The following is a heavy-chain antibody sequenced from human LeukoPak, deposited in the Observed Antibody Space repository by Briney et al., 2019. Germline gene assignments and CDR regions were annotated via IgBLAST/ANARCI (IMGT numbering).Heavy chain of an antibody. CDR1: GYTFTSYY. J-gene: IGHJ4*02. CDR3: AWDDSPY. D-gene: IGHD3-22*01. CDR2: INPSGGST. V-gene: IGHV1-46*01. Sequence: GASVKVSCKASGYTFTSYYMHWVRQAPGQGLEWMGIINPSGGSTSYAQKFQGRVTITADESTSTAYMELSSLRSEDTAVYYCAWDDSPYWGQGTLVTVSS.